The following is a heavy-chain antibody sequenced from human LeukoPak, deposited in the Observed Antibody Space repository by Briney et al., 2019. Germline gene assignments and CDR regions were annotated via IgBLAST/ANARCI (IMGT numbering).Heavy chain of an antibody. CDR1: GFTFDSYT. D-gene: IGHD6-25*01. J-gene: IGHJ4*02. CDR3: ARGVSGWPYYLDF. V-gene: IGHV3-23*01. CDR2: ITGSGGDS. Sequence: GGSLGLSCAASGFTFDSYTMVWVRQAPGSGLEWVSAITGSGGDSYHADSVKGRFTVSRDNSKNTLFLQINSLRVEDTALYYCARGVSGWPYYLDFWGQGTLVTVSS.